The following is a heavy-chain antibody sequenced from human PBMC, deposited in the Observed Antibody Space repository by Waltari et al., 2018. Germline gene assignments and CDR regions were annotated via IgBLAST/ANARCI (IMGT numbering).Heavy chain of an antibody. CDR2: GNPNMGAT. Sequence: QVQLVQSGAEVLRPGASVKVSCQASGYTFINYEINWGRQAAGQGLEWMGWGNPNMGATAYAQKFQGRITMTWDTSISTAYMEMSNLRSDDTAVLYCARGRDVFANFDYNWFDPWGQGTLVTVSS. J-gene: IGHJ5*02. CDR1: GYTFINYE. D-gene: IGHD2-21*01. CDR3: ARGRDVFANFDYNWFDP. V-gene: IGHV1-8*02.